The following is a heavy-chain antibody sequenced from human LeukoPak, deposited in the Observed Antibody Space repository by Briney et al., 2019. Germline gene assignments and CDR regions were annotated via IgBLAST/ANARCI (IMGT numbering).Heavy chain of an antibody. J-gene: IGHJ4*02. Sequence: ASVKVSCKASGYTFTSNYIHWVRQAPGQGLEWMGIIYPRDGSTSYAQKFQGRVTVTRDTSTSTVHMELSGLRSEDTAVYYCARDQEGFDYWGQGTLVTVSS. CDR1: GYTFTSNY. CDR3: ARDQEGFDY. V-gene: IGHV1-46*01. CDR2: IYPRDGST.